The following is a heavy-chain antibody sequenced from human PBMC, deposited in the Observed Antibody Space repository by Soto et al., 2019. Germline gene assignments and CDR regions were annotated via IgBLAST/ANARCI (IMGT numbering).Heavy chain of an antibody. Sequence: QPGGSLRLSCAASGFTFSSYGMHWVRQAPGKGLEWVAVISYDGSNKYYADSVKGRFTISRDNSKNTLYLQMNSLRAEDTAVYYCAKDESTMIVVVIQDAFDIWGQGTMVTVSS. CDR2: ISYDGSNK. J-gene: IGHJ3*02. CDR3: AKDESTMIVVVIQDAFDI. CDR1: GFTFSSYG. D-gene: IGHD3-22*01. V-gene: IGHV3-30*18.